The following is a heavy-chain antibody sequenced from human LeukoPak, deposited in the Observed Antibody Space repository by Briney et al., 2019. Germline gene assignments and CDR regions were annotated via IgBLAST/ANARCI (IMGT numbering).Heavy chain of an antibody. D-gene: IGHD4-17*01. CDR1: GFTFSGYA. J-gene: IGHJ4*02. Sequence: SVGSLRLSCAAPGFTFSGYAMNWVRQAPGKGLEWLSHISSTGGTIYYADSVKGRLTVSRDNAKNSLYLQMNSLRAEDTAVYYCAKSDPYGDSLIEIWGQGALVTVSS. V-gene: IGHV3-48*03. CDR2: ISSTGGTI. CDR3: AKSDPYGDSLIEI.